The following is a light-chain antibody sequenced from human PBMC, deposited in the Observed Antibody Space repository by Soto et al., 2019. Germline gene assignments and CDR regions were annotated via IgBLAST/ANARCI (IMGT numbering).Light chain of an antibody. J-gene: IGKJ5*01. CDR2: DAS. V-gene: IGKV3D-15*01. CDR1: QSVRSN. CDR3: QQYNNWPPIT. Sequence: EIVMPQSHATLSVSAGERATLSCRARQSVRSNLAWYQQKPGQAPRLLIYDASTRATGIPARFSGSGSGTEFILTISSLQSEDFGVYYCQQYNNWPPITFGQGTRLEI.